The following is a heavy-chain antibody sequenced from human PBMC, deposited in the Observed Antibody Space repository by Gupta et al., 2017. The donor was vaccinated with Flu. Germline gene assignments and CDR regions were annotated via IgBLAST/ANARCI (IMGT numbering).Heavy chain of an antibody. CDR3: AKDRGRVTAMVPYFDY. D-gene: IGHD5-18*01. J-gene: IGHJ4*02. Sequence: QVQLVESGGGVVQPGRSLRLSCAASGFTFRSYGMHWVRQAPGKGLEWVAVISYDGSNKYYADSVKGRFTISRDNSKNTLYLQMNSLRAEDTAVYYCAKDRGRVTAMVPYFDYWGQGTLVTVSS. CDR2: ISYDGSNK. V-gene: IGHV3-30*18. CDR1: GFTFRSYG.